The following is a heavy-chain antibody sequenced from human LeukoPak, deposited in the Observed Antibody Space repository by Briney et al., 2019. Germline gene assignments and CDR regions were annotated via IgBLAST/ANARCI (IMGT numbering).Heavy chain of an antibody. Sequence: ASVKVSCKASGYTFPRFGIRWVRQDPAQGLEWMEWISAYNGNTNYAQKLQGRVTMTTDTSTSTAYMELRSLRSDDTAVYYCARDDKVRGVPFDYWGQGTLVTVSS. V-gene: IGHV1-18*01. D-gene: IGHD3-10*01. CDR3: ARDDKVRGVPFDY. CDR1: GYTFPRFG. J-gene: IGHJ4*02. CDR2: ISAYNGNT.